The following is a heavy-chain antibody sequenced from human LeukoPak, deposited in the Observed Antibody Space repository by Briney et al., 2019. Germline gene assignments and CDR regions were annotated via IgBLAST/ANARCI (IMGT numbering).Heavy chain of an antibody. CDR1: GYTFTSYA. J-gene: IGHJ4*02. Sequence: ASVKVSCKASGYTFTSYAMHWVRQAPGQRLEWMGWINAGNGNTKYSQKFQGRVTITRDTSASTAYMELSSLRSEDTAVYYCARDSSGWPAFDYWGQGTLVTVSS. CDR3: ARDSSGWPAFDY. CDR2: INAGNGNT. V-gene: IGHV1-3*01. D-gene: IGHD6-19*01.